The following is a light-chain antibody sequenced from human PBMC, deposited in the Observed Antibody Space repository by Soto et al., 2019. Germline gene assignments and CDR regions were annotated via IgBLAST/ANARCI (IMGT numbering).Light chain of an antibody. CDR2: DAF. J-gene: IGKJ1*01. V-gene: IGKV3-15*01. CDR1: QSVSSN. Sequence: EILMTQSPVTLSVSPGERATLSCRASQSVSSNLAWYQQKPGQAPSLLIYDAFTRATGIPARFSGTGSGTEFTLTISSLQSEDFALYYCQQYNDWPLTFGQGTKVDI. CDR3: QQYNDWPLT.